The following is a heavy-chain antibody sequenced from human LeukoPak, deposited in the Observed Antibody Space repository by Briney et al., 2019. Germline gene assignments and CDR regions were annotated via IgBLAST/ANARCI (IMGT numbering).Heavy chain of an antibody. CDR2: IFPSGGEI. D-gene: IGHD3-10*01. CDR1: GFTFSTFA. V-gene: IGHV3-23*01. CDR3: AKDLASHYYGSGSYSFYYMDV. Sequence: GGSLRLSCAASGFTFSTFAMIWVRQPPGKGLEWVSSIFPSGGEIHYADSVRGRFTISRDNSKSTLSLQMNSLRAEDTAVYYCAKDLASHYYGSGSYSFYYMDVWGKGTTVTVSS. J-gene: IGHJ6*03.